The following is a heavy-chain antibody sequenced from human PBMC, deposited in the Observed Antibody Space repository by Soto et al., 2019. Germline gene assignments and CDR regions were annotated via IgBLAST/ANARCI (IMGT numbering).Heavy chain of an antibody. CDR1: GFTVSSNY. J-gene: IGHJ6*02. V-gene: IGHV3-53*01. Sequence: LRLSCAASGFTVSSNYMSWVRQAPGKGLEWVSVIYSGDTTYYADSVKGRFTISRDHSKNTLYLQMNSLRAEDTAVYYCARDLRTLYGMDVWGQGTTVTVSS. CDR3: ARDLRTLYGMDV. CDR2: IYSGDTT.